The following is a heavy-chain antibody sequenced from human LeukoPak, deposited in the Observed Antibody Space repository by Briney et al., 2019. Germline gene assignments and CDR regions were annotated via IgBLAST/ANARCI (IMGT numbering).Heavy chain of an antibody. CDR3: ARVTYYYDSSGSEWTNGFDY. CDR2: IYYSGST. V-gene: IGHV4-59*01. J-gene: IGHJ4*02. Sequence: SETLSLTCTVSGGSISSYYWSWIRQPPGKGLEWIGYIYYSGSTNYNPSLKSRVTISVDTSKNQFSLKLSSVTAADTAVYYCARVTYYYDSSGSEWTNGFDYWGQGTLVTVSS. D-gene: IGHD3-22*01. CDR1: GGSISSYY.